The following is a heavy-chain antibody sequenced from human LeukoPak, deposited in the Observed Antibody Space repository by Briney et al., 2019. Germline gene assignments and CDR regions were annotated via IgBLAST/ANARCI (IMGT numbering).Heavy chain of an antibody. Sequence: GGSLRLSCAASGFTFSSSWMSWLRQAPGKGLEWVADIKEDGSAKYYVDSVKGRFTISRDNAKNSLYLQMNSLRAEDTAVYYCARDLVVVTGISDYWGQGTLVTVSS. J-gene: IGHJ4*02. CDR1: GFTFSSSW. CDR3: ARDLVVVTGISDY. V-gene: IGHV3-7*01. CDR2: IKEDGSAK. D-gene: IGHD2-21*02.